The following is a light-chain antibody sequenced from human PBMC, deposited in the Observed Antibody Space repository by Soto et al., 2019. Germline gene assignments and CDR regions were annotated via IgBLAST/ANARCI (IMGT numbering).Light chain of an antibody. Sequence: DIQMTQSPSTLSGSVGDRVTITCRASQSINNLLAWYQQKPGKAPKFLIYDVSTLESGVPSRFSGSGSGTEFTLTISSLQPEDFATYYCQQYNSAPLTFGGGTKVDIK. V-gene: IGKV1-5*01. CDR3: QQYNSAPLT. CDR1: QSINNL. CDR2: DVS. J-gene: IGKJ4*01.